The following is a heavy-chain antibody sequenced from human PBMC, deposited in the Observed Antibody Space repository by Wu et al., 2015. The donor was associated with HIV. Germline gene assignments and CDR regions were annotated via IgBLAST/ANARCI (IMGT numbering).Heavy chain of an antibody. J-gene: IGHJ4*02. CDR2: MNPKTGNT. Sequence: QVQLVQSGAEVKKPGASIKVSCKASGYTFSSYDINWVRQATGQGLEWMGWMNPKTGNTGYAQKFQGRVTMTRNTSIRTAYMELSSLRSDDTAVYYCARDRPGDYVAYWGQGTLVTVSS. CDR3: ARDRPGDYVAY. CDR1: GYTFSSYD. D-gene: IGHD4-17*01. V-gene: IGHV1-8*01.